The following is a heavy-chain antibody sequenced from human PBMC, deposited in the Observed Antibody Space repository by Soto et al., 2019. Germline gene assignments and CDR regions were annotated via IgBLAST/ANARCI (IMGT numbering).Heavy chain of an antibody. J-gene: IGHJ6*02. Sequence: GASVKVSCKASGYTFTGHYVHWVRQAPGQGLEWMGWINPNSGDTYLAQRFQGRVTMNRDTSIGTAYMELRGLTSDDTAEYYCAKGGAIVAAGTRVYLYNAMDVWAKGPRSPSP. V-gene: IGHV1-2*02. CDR3: AKGGAIVAAGTRVYLYNAMDV. CDR2: INPNSGDT. D-gene: IGHD1-26*01. CDR1: GYTFTGHY.